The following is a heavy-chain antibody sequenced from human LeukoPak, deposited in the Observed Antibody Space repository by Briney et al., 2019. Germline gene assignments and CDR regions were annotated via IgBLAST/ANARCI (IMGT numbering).Heavy chain of an antibody. CDR1: GFTFNTCG. V-gene: IGHV3-30*02. J-gene: IGHJ4*02. Sequence: GGSLRLSCAASGFTFNTCGMHWVRQAPGKGLEWVAFINDGGNKRDYADSVKGRLTISQDTSRNTLYLQMNSLRLEDTAVYYCVKDFHNSWTFDYWGQGTLVTVSS. D-gene: IGHD6-13*01. CDR3: VKDFHNSWTFDY. CDR2: INDGGNKR.